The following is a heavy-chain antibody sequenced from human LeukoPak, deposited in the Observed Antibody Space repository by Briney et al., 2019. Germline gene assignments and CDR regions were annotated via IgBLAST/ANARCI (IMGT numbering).Heavy chain of an antibody. CDR2: INPSGGST. CDR1: GYTFTSYY. J-gene: IGHJ6*02. V-gene: IGHV1-46*01. CDR3: ARGASASSPYYYYGMDV. D-gene: IGHD6-25*01. Sequence: SVKVSCKASGYTFTSYYMHWVRQAPGQGLEWMGIINPSGGSTSYAQKFQGRVTMTRDTSTSTVYMELSSLRSEDTAVYYCARGASASSPYYYYGMDVWGQGTTVTHSS.